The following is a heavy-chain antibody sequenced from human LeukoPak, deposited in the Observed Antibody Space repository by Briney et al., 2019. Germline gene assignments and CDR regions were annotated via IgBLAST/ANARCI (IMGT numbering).Heavy chain of an antibody. CDR3: ARDRSNNFDY. CDR1: GFTFSSYG. Sequence: GRSLRLSCAASGFTFSSYGMHWVRQAPGKGLEWVAVISYDGSNKYYADSVKGRFTISRDNSKNTLYLQMNSLRAEDTAVYYCARDRSNNFDYWGQGTLVTVSS. J-gene: IGHJ4*02. CDR2: ISYDGSNK. V-gene: IGHV3-30*03. D-gene: IGHD2/OR15-2a*01.